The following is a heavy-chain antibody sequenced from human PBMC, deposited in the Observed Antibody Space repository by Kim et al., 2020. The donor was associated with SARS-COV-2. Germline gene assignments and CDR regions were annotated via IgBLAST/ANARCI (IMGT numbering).Heavy chain of an antibody. V-gene: IGHV4-38-2*02. CDR3: ARHNFMDV. D-gene: IGHD1-1*01. J-gene: IGHJ6*02. CDR1: GYSIRTHHY. Sequence: SETLSLTCSVSGYSIRTHHYWGWIRQPPGKGLEWIASIYHDGHSFYNSSLRSRVTISVDTSRNHFSLQVTSVSAADTAVYYCARHNFMDVWGQGTTVIVSS. CDR2: IYHDGHS.